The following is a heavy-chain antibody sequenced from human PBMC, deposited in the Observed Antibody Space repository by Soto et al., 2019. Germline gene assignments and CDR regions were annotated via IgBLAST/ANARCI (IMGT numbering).Heavy chain of an antibody. CDR1: GGSLSGYY. CDR3: ARGGRITMVRGVIPKFDP. Sequence: PSETLSITCAVYGGSLSGYYWSWIRQPPGKGLEWIGEINHSGSTNYNPSLKSRVTISVDTSKNQFSLKLSSVTAADTAVYYCARGGRITMVRGVIPKFDPWGQGTLVTVSS. V-gene: IGHV4-34*01. J-gene: IGHJ5*02. D-gene: IGHD3-10*01. CDR2: INHSGST.